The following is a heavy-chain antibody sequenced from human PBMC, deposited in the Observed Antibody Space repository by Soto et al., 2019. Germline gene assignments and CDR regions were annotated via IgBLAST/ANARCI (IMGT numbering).Heavy chain of an antibody. CDR1: GFTFSDYY. V-gene: IGHV3-11*01. J-gene: IGHJ4*02. CDR3: AKEIYSSSYYFDY. CDR2: ISSSGSTI. D-gene: IGHD6-6*01. Sequence: GGSLRLSCASSGFTFSDYYMSWIRQAPGKGLEWVPYISSSGSTIYYADSVKGRFTISRDNSKNTLYLQMNSLRAEDTAVYYCAKEIYSSSYYFDYWGQGTLVTVPQ.